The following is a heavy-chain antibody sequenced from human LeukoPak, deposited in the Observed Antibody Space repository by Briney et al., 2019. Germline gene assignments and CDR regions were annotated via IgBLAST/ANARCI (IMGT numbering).Heavy chain of an antibody. CDR2: MNPNSGNT. CDR1: GYTFTSYD. V-gene: IGHV1-8*01. J-gene: IGHJ5*02. CDR3: ARSVYYYGSGSYEGDWFDP. D-gene: IGHD3-10*01. Sequence: WASLKVSCKTSGYTFTSYDINWVRQATGQGLEWMGWMNPNSGNTGYAQKFQGRVTMTRNTSISTAYMELSSLRSEDTAVYYCARSVYYYGSGSYEGDWFDPWGQGTLVTVSS.